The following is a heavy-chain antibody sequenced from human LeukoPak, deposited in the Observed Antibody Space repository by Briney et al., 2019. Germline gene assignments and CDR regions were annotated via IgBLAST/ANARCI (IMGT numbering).Heavy chain of an antibody. CDR3: AKDLYGSMDV. CDR2: ISYDGSNK. J-gene: IGHJ6*02. Sequence: PGGSLRLSCAASGFTFSSYGMHWVRQAPGKGLEWVAVISYDGSNKYYADSVKGRFTISRDNSKNTLYLQMNSLRAEDTAVYYCAKDLYGSMDVWGQGTTVTVSS. D-gene: IGHD3-10*01. CDR1: GFTFSSYG. V-gene: IGHV3-30*18.